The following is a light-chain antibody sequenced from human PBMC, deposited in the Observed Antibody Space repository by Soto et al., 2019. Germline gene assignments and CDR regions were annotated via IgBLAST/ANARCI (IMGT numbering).Light chain of an antibody. Sequence: QCVLAQPPSLSGAPGQKVTISCTGSISNIGAGYDLHWYQQLPGTAPKLLLYGNSNRPSGVPDRFSGSKSGTSASLAITGLQAEDEADYYCQSYDSSLSAYVFGTGTKVTVL. CDR1: ISNIGAGYD. CDR3: QSYDSSLSAYV. J-gene: IGLJ1*01. CDR2: GNS. V-gene: IGLV1-40*01.